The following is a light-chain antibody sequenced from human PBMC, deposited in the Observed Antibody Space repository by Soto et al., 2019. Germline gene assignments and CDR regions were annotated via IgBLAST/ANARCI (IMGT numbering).Light chain of an antibody. CDR2: AAS. CDR1: QGISNY. V-gene: IGKV1-27*01. Sequence: DIQMTQSPSSLSASVGDRVTITCRASQGISNYLAWYQQKPGKVPKLLIYAASTLQSGVPSRFSGSGSGIDFTLTISILQPEDVATYCCQTYNIVPGPFGPGTKVDIK. CDR3: QTYNIVPGP. J-gene: IGKJ3*01.